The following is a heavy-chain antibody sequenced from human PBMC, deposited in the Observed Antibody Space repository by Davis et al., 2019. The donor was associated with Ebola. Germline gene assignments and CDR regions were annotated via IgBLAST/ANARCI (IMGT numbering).Heavy chain of an antibody. CDR2: IKQDRSEK. CDR3: ARERIAAAGAFFDY. V-gene: IGHV3-7*03. Sequence: GESLKISCAASGFTFSSYWMSWVRQAPGKGLEWVANIKQDRSEKYYVDSVKGRFTISRDNAKNSLYLQMNSLRAEDTAVYYCARERIAAAGAFFDYWGQGTLVTVSS. D-gene: IGHD6-13*01. J-gene: IGHJ4*02. CDR1: GFTFSSYW.